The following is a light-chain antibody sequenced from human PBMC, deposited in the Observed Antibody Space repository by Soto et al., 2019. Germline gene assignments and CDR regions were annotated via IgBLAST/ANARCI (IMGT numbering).Light chain of an antibody. V-gene: IGLV2-23*02. CDR2: EVT. J-gene: IGLJ1*01. Sequence: QSVLTQPASVSGSPGQSITISCTGTSSDIGSYDLVSWYQQHPGTAPKLIIYEVTKRPSGVSTRFSGSKSGNTASLTISGLQAVDEAVYYCCSFTHTTNPYFFGIGTKVTVL. CDR1: SSDIGSYDL. CDR3: CSFTHTTNPYF.